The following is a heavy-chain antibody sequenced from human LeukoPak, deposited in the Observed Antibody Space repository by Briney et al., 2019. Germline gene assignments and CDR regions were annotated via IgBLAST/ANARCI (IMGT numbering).Heavy chain of an antibody. Sequence: GVLRLSCAASGFTFSSYAMHWVRQAPGKGLEWVAVISYDGSNKYYAVSVKGRFTISRDNSKNTLYLQMNSLRAEDTAVYYCAKDGGREWDWYFDLWGRGTLVTVSS. J-gene: IGHJ2*01. CDR3: AKDGGREWDWYFDL. CDR2: ISYDGSNK. V-gene: IGHV3-30-3*01. D-gene: IGHD3-3*01. CDR1: GFTFSSYA.